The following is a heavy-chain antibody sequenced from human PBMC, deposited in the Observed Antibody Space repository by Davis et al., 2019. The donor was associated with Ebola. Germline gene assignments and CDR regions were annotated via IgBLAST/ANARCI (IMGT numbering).Heavy chain of an antibody. V-gene: IGHV4-31*03. D-gene: IGHD3-10*01. Sequence: MPSETLSLTCTVSGGSISSGGYYWSWIRQHPGKGLAWLGYIYYSGSTYYNPSLKSRVTISVDTSKNQFSLNLSSVTAADTAVYYCARDRWFGELFYYNMDVWGKGTTVTVSS. CDR1: GGSISSGGYY. CDR3: ARDRWFGELFYYNMDV. J-gene: IGHJ6*03. CDR2: IYYSGST.